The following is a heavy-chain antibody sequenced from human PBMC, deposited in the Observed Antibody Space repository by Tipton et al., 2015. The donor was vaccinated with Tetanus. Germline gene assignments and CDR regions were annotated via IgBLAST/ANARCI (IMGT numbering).Heavy chain of an antibody. D-gene: IGHD2-8*02. CDR3: AGVTAQRTELYFEH. CDR1: GDSVSGYY. CDR2: VYYTGDT. J-gene: IGHJ1*01. Sequence: LRLSCTVSGDSVSGYYWSWIRQPPGKGLEWVGYVYYTGDTNYNPSLKSRVTISMDRSENQISLKMTSVTAADTAVYYCAGVTAQRTELYFEHWGQGTQVTASS. V-gene: IGHV4-59*02.